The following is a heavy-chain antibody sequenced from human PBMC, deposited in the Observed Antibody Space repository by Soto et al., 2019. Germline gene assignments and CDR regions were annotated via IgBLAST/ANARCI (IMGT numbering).Heavy chain of an antibody. D-gene: IGHD1-1*01. V-gene: IGHV1-69*06. CDR1: GGTFSSYA. Sequence: SVKVSCKASGGTFSSYAISWVRQAPGQGLEWMGGIIPIFGTANYAQKFQGRVTIAAGKSTSTAYMELSSLRSEDTAVYYCARDRRWKGYFDYWGQGTLVTVSS. CDR3: ARDRRWKGYFDY. J-gene: IGHJ4*02. CDR2: IIPIFGTA.